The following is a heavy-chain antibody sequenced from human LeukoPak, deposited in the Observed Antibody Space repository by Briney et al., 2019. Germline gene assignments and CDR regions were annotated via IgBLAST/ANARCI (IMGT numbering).Heavy chain of an antibody. D-gene: IGHD2-2*01. CDR3: ARHPDCTRTSCYVDYYGMDV. Sequence: GESLKISCKGSGYTFTNYWIGWVRQMPGKGLEWVGIIFPGDSDTRYSPSFQGQVTISADKSISTAYLQWSSLKASDTAMYYCARHPDCTRTSCYVDYYGMDVWGQGTTVTVSS. V-gene: IGHV5-51*01. CDR2: IFPGDSDT. J-gene: IGHJ6*02. CDR1: GYTFTNYW.